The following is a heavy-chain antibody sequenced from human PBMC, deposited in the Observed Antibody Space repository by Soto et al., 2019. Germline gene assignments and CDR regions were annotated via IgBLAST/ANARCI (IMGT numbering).Heavy chain of an antibody. J-gene: IGHJ5*02. CDR1: GFTFSNYY. CDR3: AKDLAIAARPGPSWFDP. CDR2: ISGSGGST. V-gene: IGHV3-23*01. Sequence: PGGSLRLSCAASGFTFSNYYMNWIRQAPGKGLEWVSAISGSGGSTYYADSVKGRFTISRDNSKNTLYLQMNSLRAEDTAVYYCAKDLAIAARPGPSWFDPWGQGTLVTVSS. D-gene: IGHD6-6*01.